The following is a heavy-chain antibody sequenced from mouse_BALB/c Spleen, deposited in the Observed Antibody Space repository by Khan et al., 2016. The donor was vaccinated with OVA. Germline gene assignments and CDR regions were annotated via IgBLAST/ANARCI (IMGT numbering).Heavy chain of an antibody. V-gene: IGHV2-9*02. D-gene: IGHD2-1*01. CDR3: ARNYGSYLDYFDV. J-gene: IGHJ1*01. Sequence: VQLKQSGPGLVAPAQSLSITCTVSGFSLTSYGVHWVRQPPGKGLEWLGVIWAGGSTNYYSALLSRLSLSKDNSKSQVFLKMNSLQTGDTAMYFCARNYGSYLDYFDVGGAGTTVTVSS. CDR2: IWAGGST. CDR1: GFSLTSYG.